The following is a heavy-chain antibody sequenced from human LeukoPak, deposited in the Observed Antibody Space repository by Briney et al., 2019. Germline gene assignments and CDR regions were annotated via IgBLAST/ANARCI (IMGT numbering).Heavy chain of an antibody. J-gene: IGHJ5*02. CDR3: ARGRLRGYCSSTSCMNWFDP. CDR1: GGSFSGYY. D-gene: IGHD2-2*01. Sequence: SETLSLTCAVYGGSFSGYYWSWIRQPPGKGLEWIGEINHSGSTNYNPSLKSRVTISVDTSKNQFSLKLSSVTAADTAVYYCARGRLRGYCSSTSCMNWFDPWGQGTLVPVSS. CDR2: INHSGST. V-gene: IGHV4-34*01.